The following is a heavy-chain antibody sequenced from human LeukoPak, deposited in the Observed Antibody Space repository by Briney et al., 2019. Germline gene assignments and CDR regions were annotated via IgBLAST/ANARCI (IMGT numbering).Heavy chain of an antibody. Sequence: SVKVSCKASGGTFSGYAISWVRQAPGQGLEWMGRIIPILGIANYAQKFQGRVTITADKSTSTAYMELSSLRSEDTAVYYCARVAAAAGCMDVWGQGTTVTVSS. D-gene: IGHD6-25*01. V-gene: IGHV1-69*04. J-gene: IGHJ6*02. CDR2: IIPILGIA. CDR1: GGTFSGYA. CDR3: ARVAAAAGCMDV.